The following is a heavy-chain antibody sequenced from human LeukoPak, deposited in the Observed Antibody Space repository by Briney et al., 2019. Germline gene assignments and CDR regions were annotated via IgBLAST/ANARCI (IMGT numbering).Heavy chain of an antibody. CDR2: IMQDGSEK. CDR1: GFTFSSFW. Sequence: GGSLRLSCAASGFTFSSFWMSWVRQAPGKGLEYVANIMQDGSEKNYGDSVKGRFTISRDNAKNSLYLQMNSLRAEDTALYYCAREVYSSSRPADAFDIWAKGQWSPSLQ. CDR3: AREVYSSSRPADAFDI. D-gene: IGHD6-13*01. V-gene: IGHV3-7*01. J-gene: IGHJ3*02.